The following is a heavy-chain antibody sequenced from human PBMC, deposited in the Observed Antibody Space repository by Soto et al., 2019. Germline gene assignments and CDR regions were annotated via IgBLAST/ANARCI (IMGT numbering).Heavy chain of an antibody. CDR3: ARSAAAAGTTAWCDH. D-gene: IGHD6-13*01. Sequence: QVQLQESGPGLVKPSQTLSLTCTVSGGSISSGGYYWSWIRQHPGKGREWIRYIYYSGNSYYNPSLKTRATIPVDTAKTQSPLQLRSVTAPDTSVHSCARSAAAAGTTAWCDHWGQGAQITVTS. V-gene: IGHV4-31*03. CDR2: IYYSGNS. CDR1: GGSISSGGYY. J-gene: IGHJ5*02.